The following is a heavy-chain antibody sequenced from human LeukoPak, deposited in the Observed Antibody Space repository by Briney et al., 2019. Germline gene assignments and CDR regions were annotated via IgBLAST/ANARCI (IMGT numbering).Heavy chain of an antibody. CDR3: AKGSSSSDWFDP. V-gene: IGHV1-69*13. Sequence: ASVKVSCKASGYTFTSYGISWVRQAPGQGLEWMGGFIPVFGTANYAQKFQGRVTITADESTSTAYMELSSLRSEDTALYYCAKGSSSSDWFDPWGQGTLVTVSS. D-gene: IGHD6-6*01. J-gene: IGHJ5*02. CDR2: FIPVFGTA. CDR1: GYTFTSYG.